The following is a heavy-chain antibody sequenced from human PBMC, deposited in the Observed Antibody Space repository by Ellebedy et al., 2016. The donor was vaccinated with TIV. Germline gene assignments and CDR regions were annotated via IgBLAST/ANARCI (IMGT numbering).Heavy chain of an antibody. CDR1: GFTFSSYA. CDR2: ISYDGSNK. CDR3: ARGSDGWYALGY. J-gene: IGHJ4*02. Sequence: LSLTCAASGFTFSSYAMHWVRQAPGKGLEWVAVISYDGSNKYYADSVKGRFTISRDNSKNTLYLQMNSLRAEDTAVYYCARGSDGWYALGYWGQGTLVTVSS. D-gene: IGHD6-19*01. V-gene: IGHV3-30*01.